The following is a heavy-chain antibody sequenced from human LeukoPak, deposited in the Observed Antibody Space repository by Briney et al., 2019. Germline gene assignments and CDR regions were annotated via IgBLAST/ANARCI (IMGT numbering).Heavy chain of an antibody. CDR1: GGSFSGYY. CDR2: INHSGST. D-gene: IGHD3-9*01. Sequence: SETLSLTCAVYGGSFSGYYWSWIRQPLGKGLEWIGEINHSGSTNYNPSLKSRVTISVDTSKNQFSLKLSSVTAADTAVYYCARWYFDWFDAFDIWGQGTMVTVSS. CDR3: ARWYFDWFDAFDI. V-gene: IGHV4-34*01. J-gene: IGHJ3*02.